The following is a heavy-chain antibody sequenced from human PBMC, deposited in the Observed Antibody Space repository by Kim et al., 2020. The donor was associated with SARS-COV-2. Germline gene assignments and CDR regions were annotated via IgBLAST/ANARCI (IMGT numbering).Heavy chain of an antibody. CDR2: ISGSGGST. D-gene: IGHD2-2*01. V-gene: IGHV3-23*01. CDR1: GFTFSSYA. CDR3: AKEDCSSTSCYSHYYYTMDV. Sequence: GSLRLSCAASGFTFSSYAMSWVRQAPGKGLEWVSAISGSGGSTYYADSVKGRFTISRDNSKNTLYLQMNSLRAEDTAIYYCAKEDCSSTSCYSHYYYTMDVWGQGTTVTVSS. J-gene: IGHJ6*02.